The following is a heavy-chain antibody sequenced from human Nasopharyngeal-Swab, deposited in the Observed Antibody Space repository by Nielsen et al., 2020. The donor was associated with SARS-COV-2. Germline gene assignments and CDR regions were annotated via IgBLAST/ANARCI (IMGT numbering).Heavy chain of an antibody. CDR3: ARAGRVGDAYTGLDV. Sequence: GSLRLSCAVYGGSFTTYYWNWIRQPPGKGLEWIGEINHNERTNYNPSLKSRVTMSVDTSTNQVSLKLNSLTATDTAVYYCARAGRVGDAYTGLDVWGQGTTVTVSS. J-gene: IGHJ6*02. CDR2: INHNERT. V-gene: IGHV4-34*01. D-gene: IGHD5-24*01. CDR1: GGSFTTYY.